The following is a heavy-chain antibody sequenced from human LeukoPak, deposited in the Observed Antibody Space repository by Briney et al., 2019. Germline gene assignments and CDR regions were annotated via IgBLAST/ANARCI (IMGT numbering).Heavy chain of an antibody. CDR3: AKTGTPWYYFDY. Sequence: PGGSLRLSCAASGFTFSSYAMSWVRQAPGRGLEWVSAISGSGGSTYYADSVKGRFTISRDNSKNTLYLQMNSLRAEDTAVYYCAKTGTPWYYFDYWGQGTLVTVSS. CDR2: ISGSGGST. V-gene: IGHV3-23*01. CDR1: GFTFSSYA. D-gene: IGHD6-13*01. J-gene: IGHJ4*02.